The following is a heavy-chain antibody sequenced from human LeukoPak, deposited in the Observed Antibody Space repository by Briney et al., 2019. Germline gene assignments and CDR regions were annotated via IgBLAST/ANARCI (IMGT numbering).Heavy chain of an antibody. CDR2: LNPNNGKT. V-gene: IGHV1-8*03. Sequence: ASVKVSCKVSGNSLTELSIHWVRQAPGKGLEWMGWLNPNNGKTGYEQKFQGRATITRDTSISTAYMELSSLRSEDTGVYYCARRARDCSRTSCFNYYYYTDVWGKGTTVTVSS. CDR3: ARRARDCSRTSCFNYYYYTDV. CDR1: GNSLTELS. J-gene: IGHJ6*03. D-gene: IGHD2-2*01.